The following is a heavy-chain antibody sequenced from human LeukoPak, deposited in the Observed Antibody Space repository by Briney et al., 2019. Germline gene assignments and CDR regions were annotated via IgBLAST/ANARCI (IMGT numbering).Heavy chain of an antibody. V-gene: IGHV4-39*07. J-gene: IGHJ4*02. CDR2: IYYSGST. D-gene: IGHD6-13*01. Sequence: PSETLSLTCTVSGGSISSYYWSWIRQPPGKGLEWIGSIYYSGSTYYNPSLKSRVTISVDTSKNRFSLKLSSVTAADTAVYYCARIAAAGIGWGQGTLVTVSS. CDR3: ARIAAAGIG. CDR1: GGSISSYY.